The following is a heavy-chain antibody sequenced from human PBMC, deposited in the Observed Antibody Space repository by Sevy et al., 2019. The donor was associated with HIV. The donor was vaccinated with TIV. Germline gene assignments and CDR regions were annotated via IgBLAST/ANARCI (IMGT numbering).Heavy chain of an antibody. CDR1: GGSISSYY. J-gene: IGHJ6*02. CDR2: IYYSGST. V-gene: IGHV4-59*01. CDR3: ARVSLVDTAMVDYYGMDV. D-gene: IGHD5-18*01. Sequence: SETLSLTCTVSGGSISSYYWSWIRQPPGKGLEWIGYIYYSGSTNYNPSLKSRVTISVDTSKNQFSLMLSSVTAADTAVYYCARVSLVDTAMVDYYGMDVWGQGTTVTVSS.